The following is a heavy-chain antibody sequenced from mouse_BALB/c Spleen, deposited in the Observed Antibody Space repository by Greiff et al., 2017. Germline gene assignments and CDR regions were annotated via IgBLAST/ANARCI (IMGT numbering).Heavy chain of an antibody. D-gene: IGHD2-3*01. Sequence: VQLKESGPGLVKPSQSLSLTCSVTGYSITSGYYWNWIRQFPGNKLEWMGYIRYDGSNNYNPSLKNRISITRDTSKNQFFLKLNSVTTEDTATYYCASDGYYRFAYWGQGTLVTVSA. CDR2: IRYDGSN. CDR1: GYSITSGYY. J-gene: IGHJ3*01. V-gene: IGHV3-6*02. CDR3: ASDGYYRFAY.